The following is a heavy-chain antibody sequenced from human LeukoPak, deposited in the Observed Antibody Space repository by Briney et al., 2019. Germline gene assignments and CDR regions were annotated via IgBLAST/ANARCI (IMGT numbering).Heavy chain of an antibody. Sequence: SVKVSCKASGGTFSSYAISWVRQAPGQGLEWLGGIIPIFGTANYAQKFQGRVTITTDESTSTAYMELSSLRSEDTAVYYCAIHIAARSGLWAPVWFDPWGQGTLVTVSS. J-gene: IGHJ5*02. D-gene: IGHD6-6*01. CDR3: AIHIAARSGLWAPVWFDP. CDR1: GGTFSSYA. CDR2: IIPIFGTA. V-gene: IGHV1-69*05.